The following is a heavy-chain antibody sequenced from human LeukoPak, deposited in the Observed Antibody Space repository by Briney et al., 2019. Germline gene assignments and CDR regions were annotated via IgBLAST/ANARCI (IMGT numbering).Heavy chain of an antibody. CDR2: IKQDGSEK. D-gene: IGHD1-26*01. CDR3: ARDGSTRGNWFDL. Sequence: GGSLGLSCAASGFTFSSYWMSWVRQAPGKGLEWVAYIKQDGSEKYYVDSVKGRCTISRDNAKTPLYLQMNSLRAEDTAVYYCARDGSTRGNWFDLWGQGTLVTVSS. CDR1: GFTFSSYW. J-gene: IGHJ5*02. V-gene: IGHV3-7*01.